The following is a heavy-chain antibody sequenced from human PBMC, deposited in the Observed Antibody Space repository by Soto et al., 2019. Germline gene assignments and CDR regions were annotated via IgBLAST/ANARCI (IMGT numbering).Heavy chain of an antibody. J-gene: IGHJ1*01. CDR1: GFTFSSYG. CDR2: IWYDGSNK. V-gene: IGHV3-33*01. CDR3: ASAPGPYGDYGYFQH. Sequence: GGSLRLSCAASGFTFSSYGMHWVRQAPGKGLEWVAVIWYDGSNKYYADSVKGRFTISRDNSKNTLYLQMNSLRAEDTAVYYCASAPGPYGDYGYFQHWGQGTLVTVYS. D-gene: IGHD4-17*01.